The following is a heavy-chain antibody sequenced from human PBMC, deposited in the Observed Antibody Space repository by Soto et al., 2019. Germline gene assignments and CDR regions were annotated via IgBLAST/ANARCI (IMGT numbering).Heavy chain of an antibody. CDR1: GGTFSRNT. Sequence: SVKVSCKASGGTFSRNTISWVRQAPGQGLEWMGGIMPIFGSANYAQKFQGRVTITADENTRTVYMELSRLRSEDTAIYYCARQFDSDTSGYYYAYWGQGTLVTVS. J-gene: IGHJ4*02. D-gene: IGHD3-22*01. V-gene: IGHV1-69*13. CDR2: IMPIFGSA. CDR3: ARQFDSDTSGYYYAY.